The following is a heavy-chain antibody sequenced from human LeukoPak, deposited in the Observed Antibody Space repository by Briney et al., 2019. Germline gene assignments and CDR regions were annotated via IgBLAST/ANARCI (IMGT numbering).Heavy chain of an antibody. Sequence: PGGSLRLSCAASGFTFSSYAMSWVRQAPGKGLEWVSAISGSGGSTYYADSVKGRFTISRDNSKNTLYLQMNSLRAEDTAVYYCATQRTYDSSGYLDYWGQGTLVTVSS. CDR1: GFTFSSYA. CDR3: ATQRTYDSSGYLDY. J-gene: IGHJ4*02. V-gene: IGHV3-23*01. D-gene: IGHD3-22*01. CDR2: ISGSGGST.